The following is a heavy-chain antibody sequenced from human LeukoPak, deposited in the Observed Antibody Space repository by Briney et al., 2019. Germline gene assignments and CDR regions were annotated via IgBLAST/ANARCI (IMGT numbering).Heavy chain of an antibody. CDR2: ISSSSSYI. CDR1: GFTFSSYS. Sequence: GGSLRLSCAASGFTFSSYSMNWVRQASGKGLEWVSSISSSSSYIYYADSVKGRFTISRDNSKNTLYLQMNSLRAEDTAVYYCAKPGFYYYNSSGYYPAAFDYWGQGTLVTVSS. CDR3: AKPGFYYYNSSGYYPAAFDY. J-gene: IGHJ4*02. V-gene: IGHV3-21*01. D-gene: IGHD3-22*01.